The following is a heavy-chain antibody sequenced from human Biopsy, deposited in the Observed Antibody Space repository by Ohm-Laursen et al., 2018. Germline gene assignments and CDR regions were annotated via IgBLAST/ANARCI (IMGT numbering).Heavy chain of an antibody. D-gene: IGHD1-26*01. V-gene: IGHV4-59*01. Sequence: SETLSLTCTVSGVSIGNFFWSWIRQPPGKGLEWIGYIYYSGSTNYNPSLRSRVTISVDRSKNQFSMELSSVTAADTAVYYCARVGAGAPSIDYFDYWGQGALVTVSS. CDR1: GVSIGNFF. J-gene: IGHJ4*02. CDR3: ARVGAGAPSIDYFDY. CDR2: IYYSGST.